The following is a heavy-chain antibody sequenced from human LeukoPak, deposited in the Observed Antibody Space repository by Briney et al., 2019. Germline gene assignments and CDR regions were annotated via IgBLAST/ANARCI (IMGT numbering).Heavy chain of an antibody. V-gene: IGHV3-64*01. CDR1: GFTFSDYY. Sequence: GRSLRLSCAASGFTFSDYYMHWVRQAPGKGLEYVSAITPSGGSTYYASSVKGRFTMSRDNSKSTLYLQMGSLRAEDMAVYFCARAPHYYGSGLYYFDYWGQGTLVTVSS. CDR2: ITPSGGST. CDR3: ARAPHYYGSGLYYFDY. D-gene: IGHD3-10*01. J-gene: IGHJ4*02.